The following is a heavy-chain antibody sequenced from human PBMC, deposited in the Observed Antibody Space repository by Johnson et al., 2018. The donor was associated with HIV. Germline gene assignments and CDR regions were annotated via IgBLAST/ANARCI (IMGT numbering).Heavy chain of an antibody. Sequence: QVHLVESAGAVVQPASSLRLSCAASALTFSVYYMSWTRQAPGKGLEWISYISRSGSTIFSADSQKVRFSISRDDSKNTLSVQMNCLRVEDSAVYYCAREGGESCVEYMCHDAFDVWGQGTLVSVSS. CDR3: AREGGESCVEYMCHDAFDV. V-gene: IGHV3-11*04. J-gene: IGHJ3*01. D-gene: IGHD2/OR15-2a*01. CDR1: ALTFSVYY. CDR2: ISRSGSTI.